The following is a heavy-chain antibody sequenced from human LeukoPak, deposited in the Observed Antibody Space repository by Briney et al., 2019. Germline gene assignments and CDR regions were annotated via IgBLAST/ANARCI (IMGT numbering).Heavy chain of an antibody. Sequence: SQTLSLTCTVSGDSIGSGGYYWSWIHQHPGKGLEQIGYIYYSGSTYYSPSLRSRVTISVDTSQNQFSLKLRSVTAADTAVYYCARGGGGNALDYWGQGTLVTVSS. CDR2: IYYSGST. J-gene: IGHJ4*02. CDR3: ARGGGGNALDY. D-gene: IGHD4-23*01. V-gene: IGHV4-31*03. CDR1: GDSIGSGGYY.